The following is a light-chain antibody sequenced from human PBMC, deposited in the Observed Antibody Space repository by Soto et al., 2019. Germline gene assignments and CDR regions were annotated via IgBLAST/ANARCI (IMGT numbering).Light chain of an antibody. CDR3: QQYNNWPIT. Sequence: EIVMTQSPATLSVSPVERATLSFRASQSVSSNLAWYQQKPGQAPRLLIYGASTRATGIPARFSGSGSGTGFTLTISSLQSEDFAVYYCQQYNNWPITFGQGTRLEIK. V-gene: IGKV3-15*01. CDR1: QSVSSN. CDR2: GAS. J-gene: IGKJ5*01.